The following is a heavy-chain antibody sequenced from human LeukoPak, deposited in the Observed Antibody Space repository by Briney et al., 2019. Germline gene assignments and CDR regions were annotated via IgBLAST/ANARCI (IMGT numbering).Heavy chain of an antibody. Sequence: PGGSLRLSCAASGFTFSSYGMHWVRQAPGKGLEWVSYISSSGSTIYYADSVKGRFTISRDNAKNSLYLQMNSLRAEDTAVYYCARWSYDFWSGPPESYYFDYWGQGTLVTVSS. CDR3: ARWSYDFWSGPPESYYFDY. D-gene: IGHD3-3*01. V-gene: IGHV3-48*04. CDR1: GFTFSSYG. CDR2: ISSSGSTI. J-gene: IGHJ4*02.